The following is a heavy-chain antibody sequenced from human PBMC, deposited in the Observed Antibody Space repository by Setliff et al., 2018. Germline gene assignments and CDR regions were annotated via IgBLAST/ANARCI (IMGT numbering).Heavy chain of an antibody. Sequence: LSLTCTFSGVSMTNYYWSWIRRPPEKGLEWIGYIYTTGTTKYNPSLKSRVTISIDTSKNQFSLKMRSVTAADTAIYYCARSRGVGATINWFDPWGQGTLVTVSS. D-gene: IGHD1-26*01. CDR3: ARSRGVGATINWFDP. J-gene: IGHJ5*02. CDR1: GVSMTNYY. V-gene: IGHV4-4*08. CDR2: IYTTGTT.